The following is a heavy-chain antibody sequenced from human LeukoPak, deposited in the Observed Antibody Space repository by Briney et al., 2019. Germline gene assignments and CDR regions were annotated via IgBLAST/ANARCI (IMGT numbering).Heavy chain of an antibody. D-gene: IGHD6-19*01. J-gene: IGHJ4*02. CDR3: ARDRDNVAGTRGYFDY. Sequence: SETLSLTCAVSGGSISSSNWWSWVRQPPGKGLEWSGEIYHSGSTNYNPSLKSRVTISVDKSKNQFSLKLSSVTAADTAVYYCARDRDNVAGTRGYFDYWGQGTLVTVSS. CDR1: GGSISSSNW. CDR2: IYHSGST. V-gene: IGHV4-4*02.